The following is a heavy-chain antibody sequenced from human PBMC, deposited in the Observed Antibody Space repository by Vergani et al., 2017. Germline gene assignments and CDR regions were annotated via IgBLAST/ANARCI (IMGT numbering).Heavy chain of an antibody. V-gene: IGHV3-23*01. CDR3: AKVLNYYDSSGYYYVGGGDY. CDR2: ISGSGGST. CDR1: GFTFSSYA. D-gene: IGHD3-22*01. J-gene: IGHJ4*02. Sequence: EVQLLESGGGLVQSGGSLRLSCAASGFTFSSYAMSWVRQAPGKGLEWVSAISGSGGSTYYADSVKGRFTISRDNSKNTLYLQMNSRRAEDTAVYYCAKVLNYYDSSGYYYVGGGDYWGQGTLVTVSS.